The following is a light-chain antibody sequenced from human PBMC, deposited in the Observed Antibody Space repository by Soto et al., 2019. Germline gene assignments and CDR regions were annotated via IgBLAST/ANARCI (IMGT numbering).Light chain of an antibody. CDR2: DTS. J-gene: IGLJ3*02. V-gene: IGLV7-46*01. CDR3: LLLYTDARV. Sequence: QTVVTQEPSLTVSPGGTVTLTCGSSTGAVTSGHYPYWFQQKPGQAPRTLIYDTSIKHSWTPARFSRSLLGGKAALTLSGAQPEDEADYYCLLLYTDARVFGGGTKLTVL. CDR1: TGAVTSGHY.